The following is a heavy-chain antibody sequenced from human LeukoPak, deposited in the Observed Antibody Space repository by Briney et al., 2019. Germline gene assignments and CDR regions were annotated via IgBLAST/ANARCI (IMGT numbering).Heavy chain of an antibody. CDR3: ARDEHWAFDI. CDR2: ISYDGSNK. J-gene: IGHJ3*02. Sequence: GGSLRLSCAASGFTFSGYAMHWVRQAPGKGLEWVAVISYDGSNKYYADSVKGRFTISRDNSKNTLYLQMNSLRAEDTAVYYCARDEHWAFDIWGQGTMVTVSS. D-gene: IGHD1/OR15-1a*01. V-gene: IGHV3-30-3*01. CDR1: GFTFSGYA.